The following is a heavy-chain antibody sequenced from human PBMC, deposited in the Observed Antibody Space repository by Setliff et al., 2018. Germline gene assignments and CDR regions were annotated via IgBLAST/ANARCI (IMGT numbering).Heavy chain of an antibody. D-gene: IGHD1-26*01. Sequence: SETLSLTCAIYGGSFSGYYWSWIRQPPGKGLEWIGEVNHVGNTNYNPSLKSRVMIPLDTSKNQFSLKLFSVTAADTAVYYCARGSGSFPFDYRGQGVLVTVSS. V-gene: IGHV4-34*01. J-gene: IGHJ4*02. CDR1: GGSFSGYY. CDR2: VNHVGNT. CDR3: ARGSGSFPFDY.